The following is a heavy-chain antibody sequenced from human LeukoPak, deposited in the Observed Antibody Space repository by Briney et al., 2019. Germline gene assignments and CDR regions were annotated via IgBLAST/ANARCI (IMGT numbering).Heavy chain of an antibody. D-gene: IGHD3-3*01. CDR2: INPSGGST. J-gene: IGHJ6*02. CDR1: GYTLSNHA. Sequence: ASVKVSCKGSGYTLSNHAFSWVRQAPGQGLEWMGIINPSGGSTSYAQKFQGRVTMTRDTSTSTVYMELSSLRSEDTAVYYCAREGRITIFGVVIPPYYYYGMDVWGQGTTVTVSS. CDR3: AREGRITIFGVVIPPYYYYGMDV. V-gene: IGHV1-46*01.